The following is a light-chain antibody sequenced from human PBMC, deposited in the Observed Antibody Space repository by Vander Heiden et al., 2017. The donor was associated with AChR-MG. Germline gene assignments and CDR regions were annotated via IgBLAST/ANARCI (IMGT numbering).Light chain of an antibody. Sequence: DFQLTQSPSTLSASVGDRVTITCRASRGIATWLAWYQQKQGEAPKLLIYKASTLQIGVPPRFSGSGSGTEFALTITSLQPDDIATYYCQQSNHFTPTFGGGTKVEI. J-gene: IGKJ4*01. CDR1: RGIATW. CDR2: KAS. CDR3: QQSNHFTPT. V-gene: IGKV1-5*03.